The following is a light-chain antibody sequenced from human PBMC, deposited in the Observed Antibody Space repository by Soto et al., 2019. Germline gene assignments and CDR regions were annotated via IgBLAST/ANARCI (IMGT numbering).Light chain of an antibody. CDR3: QQRDNWPWT. CDR1: RRVSTY. Sequence: ETVLTQSPATPSLSPGDRATLSCRASRRVSTYLAWYQQKAGQAPRLLIYDASNRAAGTPARFSGSGSGTDFTLTISSLEPEDFAVYYCQQRDNWPWTFGQGTKVDIK. J-gene: IGKJ1*01. CDR2: DAS. V-gene: IGKV3-11*01.